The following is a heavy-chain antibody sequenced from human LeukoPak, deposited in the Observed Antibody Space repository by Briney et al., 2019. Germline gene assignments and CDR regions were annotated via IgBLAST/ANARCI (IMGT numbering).Heavy chain of an antibody. CDR2: ISYSGST. J-gene: IGHJ4*02. D-gene: IGHD5/OR15-5a*01. CDR1: GGSISSGGYY. CDR3: ARDSVGLRSLDY. Sequence: SETLSLTCTVSGGSISSGGYYWSWIRQHPGKGLEWIGYISYSGSTYYNPSLKSRVTISVDTSKNQFSLKLSSVTAADTAVYYCARDSVGLRSLDYWGQGTLVTVSS. V-gene: IGHV4-31*03.